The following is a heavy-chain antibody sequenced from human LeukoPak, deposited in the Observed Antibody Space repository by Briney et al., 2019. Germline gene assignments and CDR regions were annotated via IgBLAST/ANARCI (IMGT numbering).Heavy chain of an antibody. D-gene: IGHD3-3*01. CDR3: ARVDDDLDAFDL. CDR2: IKQDGSEK. CDR1: GFTFTIYW. Sequence: GGSLRLSCAASGFTFTIYWMSWVRQAPGKGLEWVANIKQDGSEKYYVDSVKGRFTISRDNAKNSLYLQMNSLRAEDTAVYYCARVDDDLDAFDLWGQGTLVTVSS. V-gene: IGHV3-7*01. J-gene: IGHJ3*01.